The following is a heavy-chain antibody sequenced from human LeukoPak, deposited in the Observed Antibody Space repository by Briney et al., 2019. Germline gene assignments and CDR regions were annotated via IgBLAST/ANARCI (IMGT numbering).Heavy chain of an antibody. D-gene: IGHD2-15*01. V-gene: IGHV5-51*01. CDR3: ARRYCSGGRCYYSLDY. CDR1: GYSFTSYW. Sequence: GESLKISCKVSGYSFTSYWIGWARQMPGKGLEWMGIIYPGDSDTRYSPSFQGQVTISVDKSISTAYLQWSSLKASDTAMYYCARRYCSGGRCYYSLDYWGQGTLVTVSS. CDR2: IYPGDSDT. J-gene: IGHJ4*02.